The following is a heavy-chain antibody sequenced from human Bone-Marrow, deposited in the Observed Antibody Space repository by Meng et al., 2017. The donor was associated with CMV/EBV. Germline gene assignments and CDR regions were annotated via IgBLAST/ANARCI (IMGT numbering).Heavy chain of an antibody. J-gene: IGHJ6*02. CDR3: ARAWTMIVGVNYYYYGMDV. CDR2: IIPILGIA. Sequence: SVKVSCKASGYTFTGYYMHWVRQAPGQGLEWMGGIIPILGIANYAQKFQGRVTITADKSTSTAYMELSSLRSEDTAVYYCARAWTMIVGVNYYYYGMDVWGQGTTVTVSS. D-gene: IGHD3-22*01. V-gene: IGHV1-69*10. CDR1: GYTFTGYY.